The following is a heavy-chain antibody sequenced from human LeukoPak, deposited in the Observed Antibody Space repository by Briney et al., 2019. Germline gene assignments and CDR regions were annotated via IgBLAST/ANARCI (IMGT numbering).Heavy chain of an antibody. CDR3: ARSTGYCSGGSCYFDAFDI. CDR1: GGSISSYY. CDR2: IYYSGST. J-gene: IGHJ3*02. Sequence: SETLSLTCTVSGGSISSYYWSWLRQPPGKGLEWIGYIYYSGSTNYNPSLKSRVTISVDTSKNQFSLKLSSVTAADTAVYYCARSTGYCSGGSCYFDAFDIWGQGTMVTVSS. V-gene: IGHV4-59*08. D-gene: IGHD2-15*01.